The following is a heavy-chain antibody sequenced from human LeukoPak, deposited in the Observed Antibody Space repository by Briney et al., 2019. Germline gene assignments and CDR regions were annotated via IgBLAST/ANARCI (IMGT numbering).Heavy chain of an antibody. V-gene: IGHV3-48*03. Sequence: GGSLGLSCAASGFPFGIYEMTWVRQPPGKGLEWVSYISNSGSTIYYAASVKGRFTISRDNAKNSLYLQLSSLRAEDTAVYYCARSAGSYPFFDYWGQGTLVTVSS. D-gene: IGHD1-26*01. CDR3: ARSAGSYPFFDY. CDR2: ISNSGSTI. J-gene: IGHJ4*02. CDR1: GFPFGIYE.